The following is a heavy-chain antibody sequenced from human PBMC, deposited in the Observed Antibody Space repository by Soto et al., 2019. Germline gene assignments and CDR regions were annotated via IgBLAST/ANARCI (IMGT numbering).Heavy chain of an antibody. Sequence: ETLSLTCAISGDSVSSNSAAWVWIRQSPSRGLEWLGRTYYRSKWYNDYAVSVKSRLTISPDTSKNQVSLQLRSVTPEDTAVYYRARDCINAICTYAMDVWGQGTTVTVSS. CDR1: GDSVSSNSAA. CDR3: ARDCINAICTYAMDV. D-gene: IGHD2-8*01. J-gene: IGHJ6*02. CDR2: TYYRSKWYN. V-gene: IGHV6-1*01.